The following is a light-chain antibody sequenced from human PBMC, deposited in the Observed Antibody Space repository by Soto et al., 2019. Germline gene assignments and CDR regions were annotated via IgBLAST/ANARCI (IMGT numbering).Light chain of an antibody. Sequence: QSVLTQPPSASGTPGQRVTISCSGSSSNIGSNYVYWYQQLPGTVHQLLIYRNSERPSGVPDRFSGSKSGTSASLAISGLRSEDEADYYCAAWDDSLSGVVFGGGTKLTVL. CDR2: RNS. CDR1: SSNIGSNY. CDR3: AAWDDSLSGVV. V-gene: IGLV1-47*01. J-gene: IGLJ2*01.